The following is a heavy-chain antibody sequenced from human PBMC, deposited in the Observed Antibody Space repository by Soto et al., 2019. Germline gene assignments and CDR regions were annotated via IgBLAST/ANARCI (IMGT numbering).Heavy chain of an antibody. Sequence: SETLSLTCTVSGGSISSYYWSWIRQPPGKGLEWIGYIYYSGSTNYNPSLKSRVTISVDTSKNQFSLKLSSVTAADTAVYYCAREAVGCSGGSCTFDYWGRGTLVTVSS. CDR1: GGSISSYY. D-gene: IGHD2-15*01. J-gene: IGHJ4*02. CDR2: IYYSGST. CDR3: AREAVGCSGGSCTFDY. V-gene: IGHV4-59*01.